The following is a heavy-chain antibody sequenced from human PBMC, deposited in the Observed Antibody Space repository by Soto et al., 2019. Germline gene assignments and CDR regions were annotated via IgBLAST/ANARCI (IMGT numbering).Heavy chain of an antibody. D-gene: IGHD2-15*01. V-gene: IGHV3-66*01. CDR3: ARAAEYCSDGSCYGLRFDP. CDR1: GVTVSSSF. CDR2: IFRGGST. J-gene: IGHJ5*02. Sequence: EVQLVESGGGLVQPGGSLRLSCAASGVTVSSSFMSWVRQAPGKGLEWVSVIFRGGSTYHADSVKGRFTISRDSSKNTLYLQMNRLGVEDTAVYYCARAAEYCSDGSCYGLRFDPWGQGTLVTVSS.